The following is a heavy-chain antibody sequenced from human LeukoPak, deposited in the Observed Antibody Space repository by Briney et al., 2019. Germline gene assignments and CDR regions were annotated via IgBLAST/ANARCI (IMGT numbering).Heavy chain of an antibody. V-gene: IGHV1-46*01. CDR2: IDPTGST. J-gene: IGHJ4*02. CDR1: GYTLSNDY. Sequence: ASVKVSCKASGYTLSNDYMHWVRQAPGQGLEWMGIIDPTGSTTYAQKFQGRVTMTRDMSTSIVYMELSSLKSEDTAVYYCARDLEGYSDYDSDYWGQGTLVTVSS. D-gene: IGHD5-12*01. CDR3: ARDLEGYSDYDSDY.